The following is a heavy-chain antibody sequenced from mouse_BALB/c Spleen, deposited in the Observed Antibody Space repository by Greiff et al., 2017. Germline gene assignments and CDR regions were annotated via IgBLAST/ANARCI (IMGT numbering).Heavy chain of an antibody. V-gene: IGHV5-4*02. Sequence: EVKVVESGGGLVKPGGSLKLSCAASGFTFSDYYMYWVRQTPEKRLEWVATISDGGSYTYYPASVKGRFTISRDNAKNNLYLQMSSLKAEDTAMYYCARDLGEGGGGQGTLVTVSA. CDR3: ARDLGEGG. CDR1: GFTFSDYY. D-gene: IGHD3-3*01. J-gene: IGHJ3*01. CDR2: ISDGGSYT.